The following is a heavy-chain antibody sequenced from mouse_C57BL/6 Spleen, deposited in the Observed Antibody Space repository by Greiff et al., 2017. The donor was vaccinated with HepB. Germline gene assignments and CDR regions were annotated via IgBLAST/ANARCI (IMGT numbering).Heavy chain of an antibody. CDR3: ARGGYDAPYVDY. CDR2: IDPSDSET. V-gene: IGHV1-52*01. CDR1: GYTFTSYW. D-gene: IGHD2-2*01. J-gene: IGHJ2*01. Sequence: QVQLQQPGAELVRPGSSVKLSCKASGYTFTSYWMPWVKQRPIQGLEWIGNIDPSDSETHYNQNFHDKATLTVDKSSSTAYMQLSSLTSEDSAVYYCARGGYDAPYVDYWGQGTTLTVSS.